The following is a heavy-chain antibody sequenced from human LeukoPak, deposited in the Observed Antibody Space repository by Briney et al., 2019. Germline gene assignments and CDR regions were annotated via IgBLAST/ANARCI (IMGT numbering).Heavy chain of an antibody. D-gene: IGHD2-21*02. CDR3: ARGPGTVVTRGDF. J-gene: IGHJ4*02. CDR1: GYTFTNYG. V-gene: IGHV1-18*01. Sequence: ASVKVSCKASGYTFTNYGISWVRQAPGQGLEGMGWISAYNGNRNYAQRFQGRVTMTTDTSTTTAFMELRSLRSDDTAVYYCARGPGTVVTRGDFWGQGALVTVSS. CDR2: ISAYNGNR.